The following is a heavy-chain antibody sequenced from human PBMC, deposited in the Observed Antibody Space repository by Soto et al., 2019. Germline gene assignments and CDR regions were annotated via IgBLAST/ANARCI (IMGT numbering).Heavy chain of an antibody. V-gene: IGHV4-34*09. CDR3: ARDRSNWAFDY. Sequence: SETLSLTCAVYGGSFSDYYWSWIRQPPGKGLEWIGYIYYSGSTYYNPSLKSRVTISVDTSKNQFSLKLSSVTAADTAVYYCARDRSNWAFDYWGQGTLVTVSS. D-gene: IGHD7-27*01. CDR1: GGSFSDYY. CDR2: IYYSGST. J-gene: IGHJ4*02.